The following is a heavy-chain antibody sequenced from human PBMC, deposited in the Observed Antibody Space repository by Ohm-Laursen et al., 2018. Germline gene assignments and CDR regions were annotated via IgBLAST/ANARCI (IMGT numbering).Heavy chain of an antibody. V-gene: IGHV3-30*18. CDR3: AKDRGSGLYYYYGMDV. D-gene: IGHD6-19*01. J-gene: IGHJ6*02. Sequence: SLRLSCAASGFTFSSYGMHWVRQAPGKGLEREAVISYDGSNKYYADSVKGRFTISRDNSKNTLYLQMISLRAEDTAVYYCAKDRGSGLYYYYGMDVWGQGTTVTVSS. CDR2: ISYDGSNK. CDR1: GFTFSSYG.